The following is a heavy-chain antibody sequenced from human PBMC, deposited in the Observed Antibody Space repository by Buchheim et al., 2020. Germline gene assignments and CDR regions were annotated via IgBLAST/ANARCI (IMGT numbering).Heavy chain of an antibody. CDR2: IKEDGTEK. CDR1: GFTFSNYW. V-gene: IGHV3-7*01. CDR3: TRPNWGSADY. D-gene: IGHD7-27*01. Sequence: EVKLVESGGRLVQPGGSLRLSCEASGFTFSNYWMSWVRQAPGRGLEVVANIKEDGTEKYYVDSVKGRFTISRDNAKMSVSLQMNTLRVDDTAVYYCTRPNWGSADYWGQGT. J-gene: IGHJ4*02.